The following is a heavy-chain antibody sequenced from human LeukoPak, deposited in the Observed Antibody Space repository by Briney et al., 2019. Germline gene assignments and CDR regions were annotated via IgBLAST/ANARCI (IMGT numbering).Heavy chain of an antibody. D-gene: IGHD2-15*01. CDR1: GATFSSYT. Sequence: ASGKFSCKASGATFSSYTISWVRQAPGQGLEWMGRIIPILGIANYAQKFQGRVTITADKSTSTAYRELSSLRSEDTAVYYCARDPHGGIRYCSGGSCQSYYYYGMDVWGQGTTGTVSS. CDR3: ARDPHGGIRYCSGGSCQSYYYYGMDV. CDR2: IIPILGIA. J-gene: IGHJ6*02. V-gene: IGHV1-69*04.